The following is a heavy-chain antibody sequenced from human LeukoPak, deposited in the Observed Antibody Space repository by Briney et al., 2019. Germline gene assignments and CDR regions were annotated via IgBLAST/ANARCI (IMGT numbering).Heavy chain of an antibody. V-gene: IGHV3-30-3*01. J-gene: IGHJ4*02. D-gene: IGHD4-17*01. CDR3: ARPTYGASDY. CDR2: ISYDGSNK. Sequence: EWVAVISYDGSNKYYADSVKGRFTISRDNSKNTLYLQMNSLRAEDTAVYYCARPTYGASDYWGQGTLVTVSS.